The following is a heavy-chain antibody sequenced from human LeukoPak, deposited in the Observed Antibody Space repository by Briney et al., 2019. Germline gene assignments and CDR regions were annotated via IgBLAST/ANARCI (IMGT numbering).Heavy chain of an antibody. Sequence: PGGSLRLSCAASGFTFSSYWMHWVRQAPGKGLVWVSRINTDGSSTSYADSVKGRFTISRDNAKNTLYLQMNSLRAEDTAVYYCARGSGSSSPNWFDPWGQGTLVTVSS. D-gene: IGHD2-2*01. CDR2: INTDGSST. CDR3: ARGSGSSSPNWFDP. V-gene: IGHV3-74*01. CDR1: GFTFSSYW. J-gene: IGHJ5*02.